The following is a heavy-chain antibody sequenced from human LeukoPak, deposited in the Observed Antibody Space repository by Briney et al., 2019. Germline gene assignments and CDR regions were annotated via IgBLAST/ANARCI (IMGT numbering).Heavy chain of an antibody. CDR1: GYSFSYFG. CDR2: INCYNGNT. V-gene: IGHV1-18*01. CDR3: ARGLDAAAGLANFDY. Sequence: ASVKVSCKASGYSFSYFGINWVRQAPGQGLEWMGWINCYNGNTNYAQKSEGRLTLTTDTATSSVYMELRNLRSDDTAVYYCARGLDAAAGLANFDYWDQGTLVTVSS. D-gene: IGHD6-25*01. J-gene: IGHJ4*02.